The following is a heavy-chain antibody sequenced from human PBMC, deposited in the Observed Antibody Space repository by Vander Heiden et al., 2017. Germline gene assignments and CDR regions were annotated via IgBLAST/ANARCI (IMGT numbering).Heavy chain of an antibody. CDR3: ARHPRNYEISASWGGGKVGDDWFDP. CDR2: IFPGDSDI. V-gene: IGHV5-51*01. Sequence: EVQLVQSGAEVKKPGESLRISCKGSGYSFSSHWIGGVRQMPGQGLELMGFIFPGDSDIKYSPSFPGQVTISADKSVSTAYLQWSSLEASDTAIFYCARHPRNYEISASWGGGKVGDDWFDPWGQGTLVTVSS. D-gene: IGHD3-9*01. CDR1: GYSFSSHW. J-gene: IGHJ5*02.